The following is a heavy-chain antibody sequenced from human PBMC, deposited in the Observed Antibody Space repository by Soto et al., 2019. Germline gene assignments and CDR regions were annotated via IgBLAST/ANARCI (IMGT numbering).Heavy chain of an antibody. V-gene: IGHV3-74*01. CDR3: ATALRVNALDY. Sequence: PGGSLRLSCAASGFTFSSYWMHWVRQAPGKGLVWVSRINSDGSTTSYADSVKGRFTISRDNAKNTLYLQMNSLRDEDTAVYYCATALRVNALDYWGQGTLVTVSS. D-gene: IGHD4-17*01. CDR1: GFTFSSYW. CDR2: INSDGSTT. J-gene: IGHJ4*02.